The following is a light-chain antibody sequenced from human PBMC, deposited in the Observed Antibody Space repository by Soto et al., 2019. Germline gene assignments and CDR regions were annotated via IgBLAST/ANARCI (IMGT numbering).Light chain of an antibody. Sequence: AIRITQSPSSFSASTGDRVTITCRASQGISSYLAWYQQKPGKAPKLLIYAASTLQSGVPSRFSGSGSGTDFTLTISCLQSEDFATYYCQQYYSYPRTFGPGTRWISN. CDR2: AAS. CDR1: QGISSY. J-gene: IGKJ3*01. CDR3: QQYYSYPRT. V-gene: IGKV1-8*01.